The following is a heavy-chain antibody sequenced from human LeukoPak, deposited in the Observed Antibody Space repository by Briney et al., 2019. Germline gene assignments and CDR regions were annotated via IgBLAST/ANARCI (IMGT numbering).Heavy chain of an antibody. CDR3: ARSASSGWYSFDY. CDR1: GFTVSSSY. J-gene: IGHJ4*02. CDR2: IYSGGTT. D-gene: IGHD6-19*01. V-gene: IGHV3-66*02. Sequence: PGGSLRLSCAASGFTVSSSYMSWVRQAPGRGLEWVSVIYSGGTTDYADSVKGRFTISRDNSKNTLYLQMNNLRAEDTAVYYCARSASSGWYSFDYWGQGALITVSS.